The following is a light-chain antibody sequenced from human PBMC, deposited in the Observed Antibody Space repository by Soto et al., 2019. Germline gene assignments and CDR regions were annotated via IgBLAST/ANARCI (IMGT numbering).Light chain of an antibody. Sequence: QSALTQPASVSGSPGQSITISCTGNSSDVGSYNLVSWYQQHPGKAPKVNNYEGGKRTTGVSNRFSGYKSGITASLTISGLQAEDEADYYCCSYAGYSTSAVFGGGTKLTVL. J-gene: IGLJ2*01. CDR1: SSDVGSYNL. V-gene: IGLV2-23*01. CDR2: EGG. CDR3: CSYAGYSTSAV.